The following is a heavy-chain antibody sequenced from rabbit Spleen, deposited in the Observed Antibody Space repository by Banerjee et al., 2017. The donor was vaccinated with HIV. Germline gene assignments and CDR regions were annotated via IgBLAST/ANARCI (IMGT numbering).Heavy chain of an antibody. D-gene: IGHD8-1*01. Sequence: EESGGGLVKPGASLTLTCTASGVSFSFSSYMCWVRQAPGKGLEWIACIEVGSSGFSYFATWAKGRFTISETSSTTVTLQVTRLTAADTATYFCARDAGTSFSTYGMDLWGPGTLVTVS. CDR1: GVSFSFSSY. J-gene: IGHJ6*01. CDR2: IEVGSSGFS. V-gene: IGHV1S40*01. CDR3: ARDAGTSFSTYGMDL.